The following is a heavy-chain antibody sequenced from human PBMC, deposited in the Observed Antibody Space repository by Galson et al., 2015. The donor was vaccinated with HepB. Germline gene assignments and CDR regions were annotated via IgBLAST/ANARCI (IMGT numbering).Heavy chain of an antibody. Sequence: SETLSLTCTVSGVSIKNYYWSWIRQPPGKGLEWIGSIFYSDNTKFNPSLKSRLTLSVDTSKNQCSLNLTSVTAADTAVYYCARHGLGPTLHYLDLWRQGALVTV. CDR2: IFYSDNT. CDR3: ARHGLGPTLHYLDL. CDR1: GVSIKNYY. V-gene: IGHV4-59*08. J-gene: IGHJ4*02. D-gene: IGHD2-15*01.